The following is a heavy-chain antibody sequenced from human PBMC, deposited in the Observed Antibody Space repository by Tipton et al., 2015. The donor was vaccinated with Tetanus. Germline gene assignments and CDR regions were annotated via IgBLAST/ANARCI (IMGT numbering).Heavy chain of an antibody. CDR1: GVTFSDSA. CDR2: ISSTSRYI. J-gene: IGHJ5*02. V-gene: IGHV3-21*01. Sequence: SLRLSCAASGVTFSDSAVHWVRQAPGRGLEWVSSISSTSRYIYYADSLKGRFTISRDNAKNSLSLQMNSLRTDDTAVYYCVSGSALGTWGQGTLVTVSS. CDR3: VSGSALGT. D-gene: IGHD6-25*01.